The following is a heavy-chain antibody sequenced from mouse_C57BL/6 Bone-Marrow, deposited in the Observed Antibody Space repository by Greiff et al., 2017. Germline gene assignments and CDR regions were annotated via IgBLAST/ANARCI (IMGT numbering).Heavy chain of an antibody. J-gene: IGHJ4*01. V-gene: IGHV1-80*01. CDR3: GGDYYGSSYVDD. Sequence: QVQLQQSGAELVKPGASVKISCKASGYAFSSYWMNWVKQRPGKGLEWIGQIYPGAGDTNSNGKFKGKATLTADKSSSTAYMQLSSLTSEDSAVYFYGGDYYGSSYVDDWGQGTSVTVSS. CDR2: IYPGAGDT. D-gene: IGHD1-1*01. CDR1: GYAFSSYW.